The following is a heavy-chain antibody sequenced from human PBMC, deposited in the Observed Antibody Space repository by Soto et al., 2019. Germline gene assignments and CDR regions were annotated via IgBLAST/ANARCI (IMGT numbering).Heavy chain of an antibody. CDR2: INSDGSTI. J-gene: IGHJ6*02. CDR3: ARDEVDGQHSSSSGHGMDV. Sequence: PGGSLRLSCAASGFTFSSYWMHWVRQAPWKGLVWVSRINSDGSTIYYADSVQVRFTISRDNAKNSLYLQMNSLRDEDTAVYYSARDEVDGQHSSSSGHGMDVWGQGTTVTVSS. V-gene: IGHV3-74*01. D-gene: IGHD6-6*01. CDR1: GFTFSSYW.